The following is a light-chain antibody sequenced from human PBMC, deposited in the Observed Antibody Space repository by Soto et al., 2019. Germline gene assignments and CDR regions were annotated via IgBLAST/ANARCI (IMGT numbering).Light chain of an antibody. V-gene: IGKV3-15*01. Sequence: IVMTQSPATLSVSPGERATLSCRASQSVSTNLAWYQQKPAQAPRLLIYGASTRATGIPARFSGSGSGTEFTLTISSLQPEDFATYYCQQANSFPITFGQGTRLEIK. J-gene: IGKJ5*01. CDR2: GAS. CDR3: QQANSFPIT. CDR1: QSVSTN.